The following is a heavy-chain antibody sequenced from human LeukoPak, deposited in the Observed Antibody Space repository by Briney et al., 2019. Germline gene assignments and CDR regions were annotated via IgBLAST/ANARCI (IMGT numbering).Heavy chain of an antibody. V-gene: IGHV4-38-2*02. CDR1: GYSISSGYY. J-gene: IGHJ5*02. CDR2: IYHSGST. D-gene: IGHD2-2*01. CDR3: AAGYCTSTSCLP. Sequence: SETLSLTCTVSGYSISSGYYWGWIRQPPGKGLEWIGSIYHSGSTYYNPSLKSRVTISVDTSKNQFSLKLSSVTAADTAVYYCAAGYCTSTSCLPWGQGTLVTVSS.